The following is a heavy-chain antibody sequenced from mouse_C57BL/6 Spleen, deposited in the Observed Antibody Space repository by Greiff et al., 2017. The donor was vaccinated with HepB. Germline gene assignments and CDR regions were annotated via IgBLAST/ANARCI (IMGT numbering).Heavy chain of an antibody. CDR1: GFTFSSYA. V-gene: IGHV5-4*01. CDR2: ISDGGSYT. D-gene: IGHD1-1*01. CDR3: ASDYGSPSWVAY. J-gene: IGHJ3*01. Sequence: EVQLVESGGGLVKPGGSLKLSCAASGFTFSSYAMSWVRQTPEKRLEWVATISDGGSYTYYPDNVKGRFTISRDNAKNNLYLQMSHLKSEDTAMYYCASDYGSPSWVAYWGQGTLVTVSA.